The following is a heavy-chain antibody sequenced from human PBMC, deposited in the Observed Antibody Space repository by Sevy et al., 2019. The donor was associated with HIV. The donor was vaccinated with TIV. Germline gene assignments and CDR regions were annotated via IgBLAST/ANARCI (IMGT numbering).Heavy chain of an antibody. CDR2: IKSKSDGGSA. D-gene: IGHD3-3*01. CDR1: GYTFNNAW. J-gene: IGHJ5*02. V-gene: IGHV3-15*01. CDR3: TGATVFGATWFDP. Sequence: GGSLRLSCAASGYTFNNAWMSWVRQAPGKGLEWLGRIKSKSDGGSAEYASPGKGRFTIYRDDTKSTLYLHMNRLRTEDTGVYYCTGATVFGATWFDPWGQGALVTVSS.